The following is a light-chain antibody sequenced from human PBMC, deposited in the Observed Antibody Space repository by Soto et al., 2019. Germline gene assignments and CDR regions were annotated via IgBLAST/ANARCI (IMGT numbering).Light chain of an antibody. J-gene: IGKJ2*01. CDR1: QSISSW. V-gene: IGKV1-5*03. CDR2: KAS. Sequence: DIQMTQSPSTLSASVGDRFTITCRASQSISSWLAWYQQKPGKAPKLLIYKASSLESGVPSRFSGSGSGTDFTLTISGLQPDDFATYYCQQSHTFPYTFGQGTKVDIK. CDR3: QQSHTFPYT.